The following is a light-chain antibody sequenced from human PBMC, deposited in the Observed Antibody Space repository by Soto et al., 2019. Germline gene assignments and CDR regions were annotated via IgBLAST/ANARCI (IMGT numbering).Light chain of an antibody. CDR1: QSLTNNY. V-gene: IGKV3-20*01. Sequence: EIVLTQSPGTLSLSPGERATLSCRASQSLTNNYLAWYQQKPGQAPRLLIYAASSRATGIPDRLSGSGSETDFTLTISRLEPEDFAVYYWQQYGSSLPVTFGGGTNVEIK. CDR3: QQYGSSLPVT. CDR2: AAS. J-gene: IGKJ4*01.